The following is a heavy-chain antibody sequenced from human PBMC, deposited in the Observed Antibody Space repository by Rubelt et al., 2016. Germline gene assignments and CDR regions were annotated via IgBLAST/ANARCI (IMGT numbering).Heavy chain of an antibody. V-gene: IGHV3-48*04. D-gene: IGHD4-11*01. CDR1: GFSLSGYS. Sequence: EVQMVESGGGLVQPGGSLRLSCAASGFSLSGYSMDWVRQVPGKGLGWISYISGGMETIYSADPVRGGFTISRDNAKNSLYRQMDSLRAEDTAVYDCARGYLSNSFDYWGQGTLVTVSS. CDR3: ARGYLSNSFDY. CDR2: ISGGMETI. J-gene: IGHJ4*02.